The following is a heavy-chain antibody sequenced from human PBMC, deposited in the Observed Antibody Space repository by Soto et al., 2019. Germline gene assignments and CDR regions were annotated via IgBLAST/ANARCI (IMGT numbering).Heavy chain of an antibody. V-gene: IGHV3-7*01. CDR3: ARDRGFNCFDL. CDR2: IVPDGSEN. J-gene: IGHJ5*02. Sequence: EVQLVESGGGLVQPGGSLRLSCAASGFTFSHAWMNWVRQAPGKGLEWVASIVPDGSENFYVDSVRGRFTISRDNAKNSLYLQMNSLRAEDTAFYYRARDRGFNCFDLWGQGTLVTVSS. CDR1: GFTFSHAW.